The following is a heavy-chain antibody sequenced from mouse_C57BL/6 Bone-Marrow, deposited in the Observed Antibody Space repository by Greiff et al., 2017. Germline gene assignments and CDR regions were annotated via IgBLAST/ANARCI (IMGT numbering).Heavy chain of an antibody. CDR1: GYTFTSYW. V-gene: IGHV1-55*01. J-gene: IGHJ2*01. Sequence: QVQLQQPGAELVKPGASVKMSCKASGYTFTSYWITWVKQRPGQGLEWIGDIYPGSGSTNYNEKFKSKATLTLDTSSSTAYLQLSSLTSEDSAVYYCARGGYYDYLYFGYWGHGTTLTVAS. CDR2: IYPGSGST. CDR3: ARGGYYDYLYFGY. D-gene: IGHD2-4*01.